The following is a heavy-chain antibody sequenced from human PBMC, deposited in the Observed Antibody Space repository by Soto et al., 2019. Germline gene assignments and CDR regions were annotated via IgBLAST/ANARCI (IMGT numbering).Heavy chain of an antibody. CDR2: ISGSGDAT. J-gene: IGHJ4*02. D-gene: IGHD3-10*01. CDR3: AKSLRGIIIDFDY. CDR1: GFTFSNYA. Sequence: GGSLRLSCAASGFTFSNYAMIWVRQAPGKGLEWVSAISGSGDATYYSGSVRGRFTISRDNSKNTLHLQTNSLRAEDTAVYYCAKSLRGIIIDFDYWGQGTVVTVSS. V-gene: IGHV3-23*01.